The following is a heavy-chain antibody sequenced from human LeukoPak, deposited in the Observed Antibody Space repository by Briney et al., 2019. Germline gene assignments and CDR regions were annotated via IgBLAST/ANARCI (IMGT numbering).Heavy chain of an antibody. CDR2: IYYSGST. CDR1: GGSISSYY. J-gene: IGHJ4*02. D-gene: IGHD7-27*01. Sequence: SEALSLTCTVSGGSISSYYWSWIRQPPGKGLQWIGYIYYSGSTSYSPSLKSRVTISADTSQNQFSLKLSSVTAADTAVYYCASRKLGNDYWGQGTLVTVSS. CDR3: ASRKLGNDY. V-gene: IGHV4-59*01.